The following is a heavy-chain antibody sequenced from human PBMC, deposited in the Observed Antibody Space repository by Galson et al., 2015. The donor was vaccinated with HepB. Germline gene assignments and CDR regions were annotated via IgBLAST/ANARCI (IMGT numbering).Heavy chain of an antibody. D-gene: IGHD4-17*01. Sequence: SLRLSCAASGFTFSSYGMHWVRQAPGKGLEWVAVIWYDGGNKYYADSVKGRFTISRDNSKNTVFLQMNSLRAEDTAVYYCAREGDGDYSYFDYWGQGTLVIVSS. CDR2: IWYDGGNK. CDR3: AREGDGDYSYFDY. CDR1: GFTFSSYG. J-gene: IGHJ4*02. V-gene: IGHV3-33*01.